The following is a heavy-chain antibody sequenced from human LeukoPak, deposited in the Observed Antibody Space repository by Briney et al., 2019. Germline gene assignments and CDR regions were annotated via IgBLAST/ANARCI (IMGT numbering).Heavy chain of an antibody. D-gene: IGHD5-18*01. CDR1: GGSISSNY. Sequence: SETLSLTCTVSGGSISSNYWSWIRQPPGKGLEWFGFIYYSGSTYYNPSLKSRVTISIDTSKNQFSLKLSSVTAADTAVYYCARRRYSYGYFGVWFDYWGQGTLVTVSS. CDR2: IYYSGST. V-gene: IGHV4-59*12. J-gene: IGHJ4*02. CDR3: ARRRYSYGYFGVWFDY.